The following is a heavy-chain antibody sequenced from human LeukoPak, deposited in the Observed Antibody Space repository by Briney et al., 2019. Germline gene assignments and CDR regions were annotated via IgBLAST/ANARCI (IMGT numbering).Heavy chain of an antibody. Sequence: PSETLSLTCTVSGGSISDYSWSWIRQPPGKGLEWIGNIYYSGSANHNPSLKSRVTISRDTSKNQFSLKLSSVTAADTAVYYCARDTSPDDAFDIWGQGTMVTVSS. J-gene: IGHJ3*02. V-gene: IGHV4-59*01. CDR1: GGSISDYS. CDR2: IYYSGSA. CDR3: ARDTSPDDAFDI.